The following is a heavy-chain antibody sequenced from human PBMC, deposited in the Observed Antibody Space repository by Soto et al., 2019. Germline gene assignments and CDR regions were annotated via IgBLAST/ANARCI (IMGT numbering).Heavy chain of an antibody. D-gene: IGHD7-27*01. Sequence: SETLSLTCAVYGGSFSGYYWSWIRQPPGKGLEWIGSIYYSGSTYYNPSLKSRVTISVDTSKNQFSLKLSSVTAADTAVYYCARHPAGDYYYYYGMDVWGQGTTVTVSS. V-gene: IGHV4-34*01. J-gene: IGHJ6*02. CDR2: IYYSGST. CDR1: GGSFSGYY. CDR3: ARHPAGDYYYYYGMDV.